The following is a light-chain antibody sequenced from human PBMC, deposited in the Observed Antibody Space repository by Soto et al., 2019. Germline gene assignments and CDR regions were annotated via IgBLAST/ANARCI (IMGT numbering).Light chain of an antibody. J-gene: IGKJ4*01. CDR3: QQYGSSPVT. CDR2: GAS. CDR1: QSVSSSY. V-gene: IGKV3-20*01. Sequence: EIGLTQSPGTLSLSTGERATLSCRASQSVSSSYLAWYQQKPGQAPRLLIYGASSRATGIPDRFSGSGSGTDFTLTISRLEPEDFAVYYCQQYGSSPVTFGGGTKVDNK.